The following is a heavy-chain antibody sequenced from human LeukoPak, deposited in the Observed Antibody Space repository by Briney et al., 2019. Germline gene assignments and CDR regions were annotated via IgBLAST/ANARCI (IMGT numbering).Heavy chain of an antibody. CDR1: GFTFSSYA. J-gene: IGHJ5*02. CDR2: ISYDGSNK. CDR3: ARDRGYYYDSSGASTGWFDP. D-gene: IGHD3-22*01. V-gene: IGHV3-30-3*01. Sequence: GGSLRLSCAASGFTFSSYAMHWVRQAPGKGLEWVAVISYDGSNKYYADSVKGRFTISRDNSKNTLYLQMNSLRAEDTAVYYCARDRGYYYDSSGASTGWFDPWGQGTLVTVSS.